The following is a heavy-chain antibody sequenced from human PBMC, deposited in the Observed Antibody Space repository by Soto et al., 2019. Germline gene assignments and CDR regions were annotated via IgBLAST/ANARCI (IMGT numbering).Heavy chain of an antibody. CDR3: ARDTFGGAYDFLH. J-gene: IGHJ4*02. V-gene: IGHV3-66*01. CDR2: ISSGGST. D-gene: IGHD3-3*01. CDR1: GFTVSRFY. Sequence: EVQLVDSGGGLVQPGGSLRLSCAASGFTVSRFYMTWVRQAPGKGLQWVAVISSGGSTYYADSVKGRFTISRDNSKNTLYLEMNSLRAEDTAVYYCARDTFGGAYDFLHGGQGTLVTVSS.